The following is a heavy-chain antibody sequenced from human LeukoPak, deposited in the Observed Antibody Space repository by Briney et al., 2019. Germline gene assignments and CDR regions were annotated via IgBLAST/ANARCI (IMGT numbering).Heavy chain of an antibody. Sequence: PGGSLRLSCAASGFTFSSYVMSWVRQAPGKGLERVSSISGSGGSTYYADSVRGRFTISRDNSKNTVYLQMNSLRAEDTAVYYCARELIAAAGISWGQGTLVTVSS. J-gene: IGHJ5*02. CDR2: ISGSGGST. D-gene: IGHD6-13*01. V-gene: IGHV3-23*01. CDR3: ARELIAAAGIS. CDR1: GFTFSSYV.